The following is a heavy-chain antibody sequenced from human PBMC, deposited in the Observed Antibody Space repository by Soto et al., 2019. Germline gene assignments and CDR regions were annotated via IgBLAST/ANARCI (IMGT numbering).Heavy chain of an antibody. Sequence: GASVKVSCKASGYTFTSYYMHWVRQAPGQGLEWMGIINVSGGSAIYAQKFQGRVTMTRDTSTSTVYMELSSLRSEDTAVYYCTRGIAAAGTAWFDPWGQGTLVTVSS. CDR1: GYTFTSYY. CDR2: INVSGGSA. V-gene: IGHV1-46*03. CDR3: TRGIAAAGTAWFDP. J-gene: IGHJ5*02. D-gene: IGHD6-13*01.